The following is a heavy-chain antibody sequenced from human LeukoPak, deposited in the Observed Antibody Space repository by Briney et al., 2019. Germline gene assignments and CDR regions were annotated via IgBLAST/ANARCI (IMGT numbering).Heavy chain of an antibody. V-gene: IGHV4-31*03. D-gene: IGHD1-7*01. J-gene: IGHJ4*02. CDR2: IYYCGST. CDR1: GGSISSGGYY. Sequence: SQTLSLTCTVSGGSISSGGYYWIWIRQHPGKGLEWIGYIYYCGSTYYNPSLKSRVTISVDTSKNQFSLKLSSVTAADTAVYYCAAGITGTDFDYWGQGTLVTVSS. CDR3: AAGITGTDFDY.